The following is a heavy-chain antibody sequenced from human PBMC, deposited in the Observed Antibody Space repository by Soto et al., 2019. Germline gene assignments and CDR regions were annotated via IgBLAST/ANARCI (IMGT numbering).Heavy chain of an antibody. V-gene: IGHV3-11*04. Sequence: LSLTCTVSGGSISSGDFYWSWVRQAPGKGLEWVSYIGLGSSTKYYADSVEGRFTISRDNAKNSLYLQMNSLRAEDTAVYYCARDQLYYNDISGRPLNAFDVWGQGTMVTVSS. CDR3: ARDQLYYNDISGRPLNAFDV. CDR1: GGSISSGD. J-gene: IGHJ3*01. D-gene: IGHD3-22*01. CDR2: IGLGSSTK.